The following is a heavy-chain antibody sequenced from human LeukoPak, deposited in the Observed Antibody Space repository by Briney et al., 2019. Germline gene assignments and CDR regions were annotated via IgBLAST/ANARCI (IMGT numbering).Heavy chain of an antibody. D-gene: IGHD5-18*01. J-gene: IGHJ4*02. CDR3: ARAVDTAMVDDY. Sequence: GESLRLSCVASGFIFSDYTMSWVRQAPGKGLEWVSSITHRRSFIYYADSVKGRFTISRDNAKNSLFLQMNSLRADDTAVYYCARAVDTAMVDDYWGQGTLVTVSS. CDR2: ITHRRSFI. CDR1: GFIFSDYT. V-gene: IGHV3-21*01.